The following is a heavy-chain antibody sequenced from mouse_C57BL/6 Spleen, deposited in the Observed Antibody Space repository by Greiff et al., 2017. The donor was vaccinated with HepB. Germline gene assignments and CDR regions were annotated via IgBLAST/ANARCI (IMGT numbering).Heavy chain of an antibody. V-gene: IGHV1-64*01. CDR1: GYTFTSYG. J-gene: IGHJ4*01. CDR2: IHPKSGST. Sequence: QVKLQQPGAELVKPGASVKLSCKASGYTFTSYGMHWVNQRPGQGLEGIGMIHPKSGSTNYNEKFKSKATLTVANSSSTAYMQLSSLTSEDSAVYYCARGSGYYAMYYWGQGTSVTVSS. CDR3: ARGSGYYAMYY. D-gene: IGHD3-2*02.